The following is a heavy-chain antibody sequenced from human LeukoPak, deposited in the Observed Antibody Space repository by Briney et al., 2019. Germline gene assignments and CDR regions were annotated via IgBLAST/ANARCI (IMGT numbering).Heavy chain of an antibody. CDR3: ALTTMDGYDILTGYYNGVYFDY. D-gene: IGHD3-9*01. V-gene: IGHV5-51*01. J-gene: IGHJ4*02. CDR2: IYPGDSDT. CDR1: GYRVTGDG. Sequence: GESLKISCKGSGYRVTGDGIGWVGQVPGKGRGWMGIIYPGDSDTRYSPSFQSHVTISAEKSISTGYLQWSSLKASDTAMYYCALTTMDGYDILTGYYNGVYFDYWGQGPLVTVSS.